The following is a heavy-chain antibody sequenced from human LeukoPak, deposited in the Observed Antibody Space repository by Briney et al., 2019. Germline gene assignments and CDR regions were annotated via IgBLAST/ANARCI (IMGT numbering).Heavy chain of an antibody. CDR3: ARAPTGLYNNYAHFDY. V-gene: IGHV3-23*01. Sequence: PGGSLRLSCAASGFTVSSNYMSWVRQAPGKGLEWVSAISGSGSGGSTYYADSVKGRFTISRDNSKNTLYLQMSSLRAEDTAVYYCARAPTGLYNNYAHFDYWGQGTLVTVSS. CDR1: GFTVSSNY. J-gene: IGHJ4*02. CDR2: ISGSGSGGST. D-gene: IGHD4-11*01.